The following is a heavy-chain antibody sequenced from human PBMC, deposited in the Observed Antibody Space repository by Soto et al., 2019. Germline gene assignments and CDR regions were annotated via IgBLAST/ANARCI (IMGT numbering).Heavy chain of an antibody. J-gene: IGHJ4*02. CDR1: GGTFRSYT. Sequence: QVQLVQSGAEVKKPGSSVKVSCKASGGTFRSYTISWVRQAPGQGLEWMGRIIPILGIANYAQKFQGRVTITADKSTSTAYMELSSLRSEDTAVYYCARAGMVRGVIIHPDYWGQGTLVTVSS. D-gene: IGHD3-10*01. V-gene: IGHV1-69*02. CDR3: ARAGMVRGVIIHPDY. CDR2: IIPILGIA.